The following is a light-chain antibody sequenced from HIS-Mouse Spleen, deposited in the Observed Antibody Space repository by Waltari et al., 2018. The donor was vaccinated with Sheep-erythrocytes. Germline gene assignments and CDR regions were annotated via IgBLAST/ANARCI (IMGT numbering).Light chain of an antibody. J-gene: IGLJ3*02. CDR3: QAWDSSTAWV. CDR2: QDS. CDR1: KLGDKY. Sequence: SYELTQPPSVSVSPGQTASITCPGDKLGDKYARRYQQKPGQSPVLVIYQDSKRPSGIPERFSGSNSGNTATLTISGTQAMDEADYYCQAWDSSTAWVFGGGTKLTVL. V-gene: IGLV3-1*01.